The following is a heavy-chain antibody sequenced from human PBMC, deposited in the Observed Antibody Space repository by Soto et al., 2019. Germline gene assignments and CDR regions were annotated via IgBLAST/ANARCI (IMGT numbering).Heavy chain of an antibody. Sequence: QVQLQESGPGLVKPSQTLSLSCTVSGGSISSGGYYWSWIRQHAGKGLEWIGYIYYSGSTYYNPSLKSRVTISVDTSKNQFSLRLSSVTAADTAMYYCARVLRDYYDSSALGGGLDSWGQGTLVTVSS. CDR3: ARVLRDYYDSSALGGGLDS. CDR2: IYYSGST. CDR1: GGSISSGGYY. J-gene: IGHJ4*02. V-gene: IGHV4-31*03. D-gene: IGHD3-22*01.